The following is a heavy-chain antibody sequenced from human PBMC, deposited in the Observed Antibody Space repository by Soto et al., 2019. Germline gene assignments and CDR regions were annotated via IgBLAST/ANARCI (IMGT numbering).Heavy chain of an antibody. J-gene: IGHJ3*01. D-gene: IGHD2-21*02. CDR3: VRRFGGNSAGAFDV. CDR2: INSDGSNI. V-gene: IGHV3-74*01. CDR1: GFSFSGRW. Sequence: EVQLVESGGVLVQPGGSLRLSCAASGFSFSGRWMHWVRQAPGKGLVWVSRINSDGSNINYADSVKGRFTISRDNAKNTLYLQMNSVRAEDTAVYYCVRRFGGNSAGAFDVWGQGTLVTVSS.